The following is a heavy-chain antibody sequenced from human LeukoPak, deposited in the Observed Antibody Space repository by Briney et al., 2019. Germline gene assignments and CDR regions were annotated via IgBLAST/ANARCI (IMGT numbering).Heavy chain of an antibody. J-gene: IGHJ4*02. CDR3: AKGITMIVVASSPPRV. D-gene: IGHD3-22*01. CDR1: GGTFSSYA. CDR2: IIPILGIA. V-gene: IGHV1-69*04. Sequence: GASVTVSCKASGGTFSSYAISWVRQAPGQGLEWMGRIIPILGIANYAQKFQGRVTITADKSTSTAYMELSSLRSEDTAVYYCAKGITMIVVASSPPRVWGQGTLVTVSS.